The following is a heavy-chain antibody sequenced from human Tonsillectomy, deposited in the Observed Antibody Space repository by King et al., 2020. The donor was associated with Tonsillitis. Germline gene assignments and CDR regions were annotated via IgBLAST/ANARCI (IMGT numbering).Heavy chain of an antibody. CDR1: GFSFNTYG. Sequence: VQLVQSGGGVVQPGRSLRLSCAASGFSFNTYGMHWVRQAPGKGLEWVAVIWYDGGNKYFADSVKGRFTISRYNSKNTLDLQMNSLRAEDTAVYYCARDLTQYCSSTSCSSFKYWGQGTLVTVSS. CDR3: ARDLTQYCSSTSCSSFKY. CDR2: IWYDGGNK. V-gene: IGHV3-33*01. D-gene: IGHD2-2*01. J-gene: IGHJ4*02.